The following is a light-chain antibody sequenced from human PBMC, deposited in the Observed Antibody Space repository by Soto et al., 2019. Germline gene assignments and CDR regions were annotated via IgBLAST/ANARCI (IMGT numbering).Light chain of an antibody. CDR3: QQYNSSPFT. CDR2: GAL. J-gene: IGKJ3*01. CDR1: QSISSL. Sequence: DIQMTQSPSTLSVSVGDRVTITCRASQSISSLLDWYQQKPGKAPNLLIFGALNLQSGVPSRFSGSGSGTDFTLTISSLQPEDFATYYCQQYNSSPFTFGPGTKVEIK. V-gene: IGKV1-5*01.